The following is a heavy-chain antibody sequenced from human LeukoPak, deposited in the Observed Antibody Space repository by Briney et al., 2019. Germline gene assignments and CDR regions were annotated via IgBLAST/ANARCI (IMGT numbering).Heavy chain of an antibody. D-gene: IGHD5-12*01. CDR1: GFTFSSYS. Sequence: PGGSLRLSCAASGFTFSSYSMNWVRQAPGKGLEWVSSISSSSSYIYCADSVKGRFTISRDNAKNSLYLQMNSLRAEDTAVYYCARDRPLYSGYTYYYYYMDVWGKGTTVTVSS. V-gene: IGHV3-21*04. J-gene: IGHJ6*03. CDR3: ARDRPLYSGYTYYYYYMDV. CDR2: ISSSSSYI.